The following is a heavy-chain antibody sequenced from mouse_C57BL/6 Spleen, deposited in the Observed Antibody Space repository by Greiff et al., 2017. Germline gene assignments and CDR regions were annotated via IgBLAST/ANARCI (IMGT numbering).Heavy chain of an antibody. CDR1: GFTFSSYA. Sequence: EVKLEESGEGLVKPGGSLKLSCAASGFTFSSYAMSWVRQTPEKRLEWVAYISSGGDYIYYADTVKGRFPISRDNARNTLYLQMSSLKSEDTAMYYCTRDSSGYEYAMDYWGQGTSVTVSS. V-gene: IGHV5-9-1*02. D-gene: IGHD3-2*02. CDR3: TRDSSGYEYAMDY. J-gene: IGHJ4*01. CDR2: ISSGGDYI.